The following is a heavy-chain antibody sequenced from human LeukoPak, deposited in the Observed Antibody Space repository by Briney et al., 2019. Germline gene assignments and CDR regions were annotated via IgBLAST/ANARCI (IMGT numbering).Heavy chain of an antibody. D-gene: IGHD5-18*01. CDR3: AKSQAAMATPFDY. V-gene: IGHV3-9*01. Sequence: GGSLRLSCAASGFTFDDYATHWVRQAPGKGLEWVSGISWNSGSIGYADSVKGRFTISRDNAKNSLYLQMNSLRAEDTALYYCAKSQAAMATPFDYWGQGTLVTVSS. J-gene: IGHJ4*02. CDR1: GFTFDDYA. CDR2: ISWNSGSI.